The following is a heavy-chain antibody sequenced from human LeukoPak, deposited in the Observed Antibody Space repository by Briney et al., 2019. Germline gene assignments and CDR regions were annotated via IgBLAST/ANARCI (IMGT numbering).Heavy chain of an antibody. J-gene: IGHJ4*02. CDR1: GGSFSGYY. V-gene: IGHV4-34*01. D-gene: IGHD3-10*01. CDR2: INHSGST. Sequence: SETLSLTCAVYGGSFSGYYWSWIRQPPGKGLEWIGEINHSGSTNYNPSLKSRVTISVDTSKNQFSLKLSSVTAADTAVYYCARQYYYGSGSYPYWGQGTLVTVSS. CDR3: ARQYYYGSGSYPY.